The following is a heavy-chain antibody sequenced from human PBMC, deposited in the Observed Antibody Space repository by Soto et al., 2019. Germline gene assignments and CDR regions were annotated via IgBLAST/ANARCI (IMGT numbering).Heavy chain of an antibody. V-gene: IGHV4-30-2*01. CDR3: ARIPSP. J-gene: IGHJ5*02. CDR1: GCSISSGGYS. Sequence: SETLSLTCAVSGCSISSGGYSWSWIRQPPGKGLEWIGYIYHSGSTYYNPSLKSRVTISVDRSKNQFSLKLSSVTAADTAVYYCARIPSPWGQGTLVTVSS. CDR2: IYHSGST. D-gene: IGHD2-21*01.